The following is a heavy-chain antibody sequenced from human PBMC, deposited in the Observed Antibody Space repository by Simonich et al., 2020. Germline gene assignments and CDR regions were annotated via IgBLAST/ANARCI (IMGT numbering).Heavy chain of an antibody. D-gene: IGHD1-26*01. CDR1: GYTFTGYY. CDR2: NNPNRTGT. V-gene: IGHV1-2*02. Sequence: QVQLVQSGAEGKNPGASVKVSCKASGYTFTGYYMHWVRQAPGQGPERMGWNNPNRTGTNDAQKFKGRVTMTRDTSISTAYMELSRLRSDDTAVYYCARDLRGSYYYYYYMDVWGKGTTVTVSS. CDR3: ARDLRGSYYYYYYMDV. J-gene: IGHJ6*03.